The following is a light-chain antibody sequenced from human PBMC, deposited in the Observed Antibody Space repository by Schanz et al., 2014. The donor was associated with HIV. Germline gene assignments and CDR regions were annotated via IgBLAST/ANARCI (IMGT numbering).Light chain of an antibody. V-gene: IGKV3-20*01. CDR3: QQYGSSRIT. CDR2: GAS. CDR1: QTITSNF. Sequence: EIVLTQSPGTLSLFPGERAALSCRASQTITSNFLAWYQQRPGQAPRLLIYGASNRATGVPDRFSGSGSGTDFILTISRLEPEDCAVYYCQQYGSSRITFGQGTRLEIK. J-gene: IGKJ5*01.